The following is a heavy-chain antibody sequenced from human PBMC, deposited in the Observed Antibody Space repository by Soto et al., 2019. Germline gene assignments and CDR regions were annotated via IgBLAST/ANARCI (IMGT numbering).Heavy chain of an antibody. CDR3: AKTLSNRIVVAAFDC. D-gene: IGHD6-19*01. CDR2: VCGNCVST. Sequence: DVHLLDSGGGLVQPGGSLRLSCAASGFTFSNYAMTWVRQAPGKGLEWVSGVCGNCVSTYYADSVKGRFTISRDNSKDRLYLQMKSLTAEDTAIYYCAKTLSNRIVVAAFDCWGQGSLVTVSS. CDR1: GFTFSNYA. J-gene: IGHJ4*02. V-gene: IGHV3-23*01.